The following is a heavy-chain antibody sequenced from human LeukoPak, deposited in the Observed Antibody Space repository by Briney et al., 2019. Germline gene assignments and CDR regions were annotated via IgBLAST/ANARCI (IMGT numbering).Heavy chain of an antibody. V-gene: IGHV3-21*01. Sequence: GGSLRLSCAASGFTFSSYSMNWVRQAPGKGLEWVSSISSSSSYIYYADSVKGRFTISRDNAKNSLYLRMNSLRAEDTAVYYCARARYYYDSSGYYYDDAFDIWGQGTMVTVSS. J-gene: IGHJ3*02. CDR3: ARARYYYDSSGYYYDDAFDI. D-gene: IGHD3-22*01. CDR1: GFTFSSYS. CDR2: ISSSSSYI.